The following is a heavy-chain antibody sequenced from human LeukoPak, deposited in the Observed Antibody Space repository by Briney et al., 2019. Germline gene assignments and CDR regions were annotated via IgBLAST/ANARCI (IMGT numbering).Heavy chain of an antibody. CDR3: ARGVSPYYYDSSGYYGSDY. V-gene: IGHV1-2*04. J-gene: IGHJ4*02. CDR1: GYTFTDYF. D-gene: IGHD3-22*01. Sequence: ASVKVSCNASGYTFTDYFIHWMRQAPGQGLEWMGWINPTSGGTNYAQKFQAWVTMTRDTSISTAYMELNRLRSDDTAVYYCARGVSPYYYDSSGYYGSDYWGQGTLVTVSS. CDR2: INPTSGGT.